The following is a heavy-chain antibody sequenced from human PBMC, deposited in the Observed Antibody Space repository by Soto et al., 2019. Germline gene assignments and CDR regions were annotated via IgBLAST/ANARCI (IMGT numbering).Heavy chain of an antibody. CDR1: GFTFRTSA. V-gene: IGHV3-13*05. CDR2: ISAAGDP. CDR3: ARTDRDFYGLDV. J-gene: IGHJ6*02. Sequence: EVQLVESGGGLVQPGGSLRLSFEAPGFTFRTSAMPWFRQGTGKGLEWVSGISAAGDPDYADSVEGRFTISRENAQNSFFLQMNSLRVGDTAVYYCARTDRDFYGLDVWGQGTTVIVSS.